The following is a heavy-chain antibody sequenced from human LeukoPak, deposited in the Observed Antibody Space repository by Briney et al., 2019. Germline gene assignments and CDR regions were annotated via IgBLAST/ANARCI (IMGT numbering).Heavy chain of an antibody. V-gene: IGHV3-33*01. D-gene: IGHD3-10*01. CDR2: IWYDGSNK. CDR1: GFTFSSYG. Sequence: GRSLRLSCAASGFTFSSYGMHWVRQAPGKGLEWVAVIWYDGSNKYYADSVKGRFTISRDNSKNTLYLQMNSLRAEDTAVYYCARDDVPYYYGSGSPDYWGQGTLVTVSS. J-gene: IGHJ4*02. CDR3: ARDDVPYYYGSGSPDY.